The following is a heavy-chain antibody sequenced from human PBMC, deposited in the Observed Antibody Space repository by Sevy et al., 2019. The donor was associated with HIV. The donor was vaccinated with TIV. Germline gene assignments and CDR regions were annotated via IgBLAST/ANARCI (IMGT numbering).Heavy chain of an antibody. V-gene: IGHV4-34*01. CDR3: TREQADFWSGYYKYYYYGMDV. Sequence: SETLSLTCAVYGGSFSGYYWSWIRQPPGKGLEWIGEINHSGSTNYNPSLKSRVTISVDTSKNQFSLKQSSVTAADTAVYYCTREQADFWSGYYKYYYYGMDVWGQGTTVTVSS. CDR1: GGSFSGYY. D-gene: IGHD3-3*01. J-gene: IGHJ6*02. CDR2: INHSGST.